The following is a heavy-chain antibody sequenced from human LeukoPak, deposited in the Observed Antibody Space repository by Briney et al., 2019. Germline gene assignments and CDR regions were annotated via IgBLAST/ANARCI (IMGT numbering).Heavy chain of an antibody. CDR3: ARDLLSSSGSYRVSVYFDY. V-gene: IGHV1-46*03. Sequence: ASVKVSCKASGYTFTSYYMHWVRQAPGQGLEWMGIINPSGGSTSYAQKFQGRATMTRDTSTSTVYMELSSLRSEDTAVYYCARDLLSSSGSYRVSVYFDYWGQGTLVTVSS. CDR2: INPSGGST. J-gene: IGHJ4*02. CDR1: GYTFTSYY. D-gene: IGHD1-26*01.